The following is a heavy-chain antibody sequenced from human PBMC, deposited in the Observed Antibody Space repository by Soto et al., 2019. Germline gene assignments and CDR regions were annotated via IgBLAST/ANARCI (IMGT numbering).Heavy chain of an antibody. Sequence: HLRLEKSGSDLGKPSQPLSLTCAASGGSISSVGYSWSWIRQPPGKGLEWIGYIYHSGSTYYNPSLKSRVTISVDRSKNQFSLKLSSVTAADTAVYYCARAHYGDYGYGMDIWGQGTTVTVSS. CDR2: IYHSGST. CDR1: GGSISSVGYS. D-gene: IGHD4-17*01. J-gene: IGHJ6*02. V-gene: IGHV4-30-2*01. CDR3: ARAHYGDYGYGMDI.